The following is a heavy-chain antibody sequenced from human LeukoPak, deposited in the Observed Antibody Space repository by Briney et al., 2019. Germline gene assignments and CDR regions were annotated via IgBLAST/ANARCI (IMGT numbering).Heavy chain of an antibody. CDR3: ARASYYYDSSGYYDY. J-gene: IGHJ4*02. V-gene: IGHV4-59*01. CDR1: GGSISSYY. CDR2: IYYSGST. D-gene: IGHD3-22*01. Sequence: SETLSLTCTVSGGSISSYYWSWIRQPPGKGLEWIGYIYYSGSTNYNPSLKSRVTISVDTSKNQFSLKLSSVTAADTAVYYCARASYYYDSSGYYDYWGQGTLVTVSS.